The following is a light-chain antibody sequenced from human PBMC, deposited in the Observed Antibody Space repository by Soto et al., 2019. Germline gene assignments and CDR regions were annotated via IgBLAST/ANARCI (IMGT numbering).Light chain of an antibody. CDR1: SSDVGGYNY. J-gene: IGLJ1*01. CDR3: SSYTSSSTLENV. V-gene: IGLV2-14*01. Sequence: QSALTQPASVSGSPGQSITISCTGTSSDVGGYNYVSWYQQHPGKASKLMIYDVSNRPSGVSNRFSGSKSGNTASLTISGLQAEDEADYYCSSYTSSSTLENVFGTGTKVTVL. CDR2: DVS.